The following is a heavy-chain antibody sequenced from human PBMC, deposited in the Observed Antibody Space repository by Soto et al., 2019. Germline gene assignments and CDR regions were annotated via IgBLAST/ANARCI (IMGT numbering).Heavy chain of an antibody. CDR3: VISIYYPTSSAYNRCIDY. CDR2: SRDKGHCYST. V-gene: IGHV3-72*01. D-gene: IGHD3-22*01. CDR1: GFILSDRY. Sequence: VVSLILSCSAFGFILSDRYIYWVPQAPVKCLAWVGPSRDKGHCYSTEYAASVKGRFTTSRDDSKNSVLLPTDSLKTEDTAVYYSVISIYYPTSSAYNRCIDYWGQGTLVTVSS. J-gene: IGHJ4*02.